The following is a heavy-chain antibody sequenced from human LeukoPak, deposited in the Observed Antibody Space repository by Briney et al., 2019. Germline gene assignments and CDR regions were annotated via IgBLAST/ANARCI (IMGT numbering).Heavy chain of an antibody. Sequence: SETLSLTCAVYGGSFSGYYWSWIRQPPGKGLEWIGEINHSGSTYYNPSLKSRVTISVDTSRNQFSLKLSSVTAADTAVYYCARVGRGGFYGDYGMDVWGQGTTVTVSS. CDR3: ARVGRGGFYGDYGMDV. J-gene: IGHJ6*02. CDR1: GGSFSGYY. D-gene: IGHD4-17*01. CDR2: INHSGST. V-gene: IGHV4-34*01.